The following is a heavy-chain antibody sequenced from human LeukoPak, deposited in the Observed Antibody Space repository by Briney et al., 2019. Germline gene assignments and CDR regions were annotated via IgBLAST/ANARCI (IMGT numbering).Heavy chain of an antibody. Sequence: GASVKVSCKASGYTFTGYYMHWVRQAPGQGLEWMGWINPNSGGTNYAQKFQGRVTKTRDTSISTAYMELSRLRSDDTAVYYCARGFGSSSWSAGSWFDPWGQGTLVTVSS. V-gene: IGHV1-2*02. CDR3: ARGFGSSSWSAGSWFDP. CDR1: GYTFTGYY. J-gene: IGHJ5*02. D-gene: IGHD6-13*01. CDR2: INPNSGGT.